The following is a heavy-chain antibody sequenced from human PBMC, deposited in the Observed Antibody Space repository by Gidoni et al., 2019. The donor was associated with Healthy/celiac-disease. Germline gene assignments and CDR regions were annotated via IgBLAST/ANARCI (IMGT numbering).Heavy chain of an antibody. CDR3: ARHVDLGSSGWYGGFDY. V-gene: IGHV4-59*08. CDR2: IYDSGST. Sequence: QVQLQESGQGLVKPSEPLSLTCTVSGGSISSDYWSWIRQPPGKGLEWIGYIYDSGSTNYNPSLKSRVTISVDTSKNQFSLKLSSVTAADTAVYYCARHVDLGSSGWYGGFDYWGQGTLVTVSS. D-gene: IGHD6-19*01. CDR1: GGSISSDY. J-gene: IGHJ4*02.